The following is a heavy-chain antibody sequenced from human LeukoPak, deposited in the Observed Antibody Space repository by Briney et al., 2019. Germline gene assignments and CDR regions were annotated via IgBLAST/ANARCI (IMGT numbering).Heavy chain of an antibody. J-gene: IGHJ4*02. CDR1: GFTFSSYG. CDR2: ISYDGSNK. CDR3: AREWAGSYPDY. Sequence: GGSLRLSCAASGFTFSSYGMHWVRQAPGKGLEWVAVISYDGSNKYYADSVKGRFTISRDNSKNTLYLQMNSLRAEDTAVYYCAREWAGSYPDYWGQGTLVTVSS. V-gene: IGHV3-30*03. D-gene: IGHD1-26*01.